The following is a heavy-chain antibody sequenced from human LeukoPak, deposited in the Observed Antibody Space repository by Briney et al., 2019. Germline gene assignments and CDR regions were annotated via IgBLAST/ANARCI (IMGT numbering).Heavy chain of an antibody. CDR3: ARGPLYYYDSSGYYGY. CDR2: MNPNSGNT. V-gene: IGHV1-8*01. Sequence: ASVKVSCKASGYTFTSYDINWVRQAPGQGLEWMGWMNPNSGNTGYAQKFQGRVTMTRNTSISTAYMELSSLRSEDTAVYYCARGPLYYYDSSGYYGYWGQGTLVTVSS. D-gene: IGHD3-22*01. J-gene: IGHJ4*02. CDR1: GYTFTSYD.